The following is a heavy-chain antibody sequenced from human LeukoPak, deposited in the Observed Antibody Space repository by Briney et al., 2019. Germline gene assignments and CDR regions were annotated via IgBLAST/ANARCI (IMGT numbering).Heavy chain of an antibody. Sequence: GASVKVSCKASGYTFTGYYMHWVRQAPGQGLEWMGWINPNSGGTNYAQKFQGRVTMTRDTSISTAYMELSRLRSDDTAVYYCARDRVFMYYYDSTSPNDAFDIWGQGTMVTVSS. V-gene: IGHV1-2*02. J-gene: IGHJ3*02. CDR1: GYTFTGYY. D-gene: IGHD3-22*01. CDR2: INPNSGGT. CDR3: ARDRVFMYYYDSTSPNDAFDI.